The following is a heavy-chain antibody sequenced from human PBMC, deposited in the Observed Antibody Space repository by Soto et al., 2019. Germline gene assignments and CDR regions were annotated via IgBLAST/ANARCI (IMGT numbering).Heavy chain of an antibody. V-gene: IGHV3-33*01. J-gene: IGHJ6*02. CDR3: ARDEGSLGYYYGMDV. CDR1: GFTFSSCG. D-gene: IGHD3-16*01. CDR2: IWYDGSNK. Sequence: QVQLVESGGGVVQPGRSLRLSCAASGFTFSSCGMHWVRQAPGKGLEWVAVIWYDGSNKYYADSVKGRFTISRDNSKNTLYLERNSLRAEDTAVYYGARDEGSLGYYYGMDVWGQGTTVTVSS.